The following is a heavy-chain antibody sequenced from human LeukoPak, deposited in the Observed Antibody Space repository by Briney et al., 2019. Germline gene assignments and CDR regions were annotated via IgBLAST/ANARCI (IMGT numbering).Heavy chain of an antibody. CDR2: INHSGST. D-gene: IGHD2-2*01. J-gene: IGHJ5*02. CDR1: GGSFSGYY. CDR3: ARTKPGYCSSTSCYGGVGWFDP. V-gene: IGHV4-34*01. Sequence: SETLSLTCAVYGGSFSGYYWSWIRQPPGKGLEWIGEINHSGSTNYNPSLKSRVTISVDPSKNQFSLKLSSVTAADTAVYYCARTKPGYCSSTSCYGGVGWFDPWGQGTLVTVSS.